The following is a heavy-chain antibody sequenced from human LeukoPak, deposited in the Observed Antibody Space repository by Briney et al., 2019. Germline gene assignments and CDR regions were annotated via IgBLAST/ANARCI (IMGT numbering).Heavy chain of an antibody. CDR1: GFTFSSYA. V-gene: IGHV3-64*01. CDR2: ISSNGGST. J-gene: IGHJ4*02. D-gene: IGHD2-2*01. CDR3: ATLGYCSSTSCPKGVY. Sequence: PGGSLRPSCAASGFTFSSYAMHWVRQAPGKGLEYVSAISSNGGSTYYANSVKGRFTIPRDNSKNTLYLQMGSLRSEDMAVYYCATLGYCSSTSCPKGVYWGQGTLVTVSS.